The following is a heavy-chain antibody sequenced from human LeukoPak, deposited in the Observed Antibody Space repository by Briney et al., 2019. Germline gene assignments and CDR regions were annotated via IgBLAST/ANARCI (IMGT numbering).Heavy chain of an antibody. CDR2: ISTYNGNT. Sequence: GASVKVSCKASVYTFTNYGINWVRQAPGQRLEWMGWISTYNGNTNYAQRLQCRVTMTTDTSTSTAYMELRSLRSDDTAVFYCARGTRPGPLLHLAYWGQGTRVTVSS. J-gene: IGHJ4*02. V-gene: IGHV1-18*01. CDR1: VYTFTNYG. D-gene: IGHD2-2*01. CDR3: ARGTRPGPLLHLAY.